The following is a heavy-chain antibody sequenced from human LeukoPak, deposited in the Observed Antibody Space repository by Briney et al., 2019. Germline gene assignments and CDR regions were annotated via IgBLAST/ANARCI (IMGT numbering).Heavy chain of an antibody. Sequence: ASVKVSCKASGYTFTSYDINWERQATGQGLEWMGWMNPNSGNTGYAQKFQGRVTMTRNTSISTAYMELSSLRSEDTAVYYCARGSQQLGYYYFDYWGQGTLVTVSS. V-gene: IGHV1-8*01. CDR3: ARGSQQLGYYYFDY. CDR1: GYTFTSYD. CDR2: MNPNSGNT. J-gene: IGHJ4*02. D-gene: IGHD6-13*01.